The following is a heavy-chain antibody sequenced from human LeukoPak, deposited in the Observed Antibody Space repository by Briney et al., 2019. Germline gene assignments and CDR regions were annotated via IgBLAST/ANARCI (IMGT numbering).Heavy chain of an antibody. D-gene: IGHD5-24*01. V-gene: IGHV3-7*03. Sequence: GGSLRLSCAASGFTFSSYWMSWIRRAPGKGLQWVANLNQDGSETYYVDSVKGRFSISRDNAENSLYLQMNSLRPDDTALYYCAKAEMSSFLYSYYYMDVWGKGTAVTVSS. CDR3: AKAEMSSFLYSYYYMDV. CDR1: GFTFSSYW. J-gene: IGHJ6*03. CDR2: LNQDGSET.